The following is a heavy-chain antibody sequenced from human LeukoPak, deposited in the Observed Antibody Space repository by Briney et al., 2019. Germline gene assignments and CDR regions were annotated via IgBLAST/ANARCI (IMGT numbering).Heavy chain of an antibody. V-gene: IGHV1-18*01. Sequence: ASVKVSCKASGYTFTSYGISWVRQAPGQGLEWMGWISAYNGNTNYAQKLQGRVTMTRDTSISTAYMELSRLRSDDTAVYYCARDIAGIAAAGTTYYYYYYYYMDVWGKGTTVTVSS. J-gene: IGHJ6*03. CDR2: ISAYNGNT. D-gene: IGHD6-13*01. CDR3: ARDIAGIAAAGTTYYYYYYYYMDV. CDR1: GYTFTSYG.